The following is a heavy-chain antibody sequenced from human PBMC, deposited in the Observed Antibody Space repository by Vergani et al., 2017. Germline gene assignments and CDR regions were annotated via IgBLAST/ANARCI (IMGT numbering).Heavy chain of an antibody. D-gene: IGHD2-21*02. CDR2: INTGNGNT. V-gene: IGHV1-3*04. CDR3: ARDFVVVTANYYYYYGMDV. Sequence: QVQLVQSGSELKKPGASVKVSCKASGYTFTSYAMHWVRQAPGQRLEWMGWINTGNGNTKYSQKFQGRVTITRDTSASTAYMELSSLRSEDTAVYYCARDFVVVTANYYYYYGMDVWGQGTTVTVSS. J-gene: IGHJ6*02. CDR1: GYTFTSYA.